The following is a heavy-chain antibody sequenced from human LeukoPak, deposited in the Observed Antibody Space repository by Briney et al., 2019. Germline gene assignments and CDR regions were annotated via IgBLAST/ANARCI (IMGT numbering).Heavy chain of an antibody. CDR3: ARDLSFDSSGYYDY. J-gene: IGHJ4*02. CDR1: GGSISSSSYY. CDR2: IYYSGST. D-gene: IGHD3-22*01. V-gene: IGHV4-39*07. Sequence: PSETLSLTCTVSGGSISSSSYYWGWIRQPPGKGLEWIRSIYYSGSTYYNPSLKSRVTISVDTSKNQFSLKLSSVTAADTAVYYCARDLSFDSSGYYDYWGQGTLVTVSS.